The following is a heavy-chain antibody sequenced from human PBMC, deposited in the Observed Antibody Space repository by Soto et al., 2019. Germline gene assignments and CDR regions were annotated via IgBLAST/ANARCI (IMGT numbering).Heavy chain of an antibody. J-gene: IGHJ5*02. V-gene: IGHV1-18*01. CDR1: GYTFTSYG. Sequence: QVQLVQSGAEVKKPGASVKVSCKASGYTFTSYGISWVRQAPGQGLEWMGWISAYNGNTNYAQKFQGRVTMTTDTSTSTAYMELRSLRSDDTAVYYCARAGVYYYGSGSYYNFWFDPWGQGTLVTVSS. CDR2: ISAYNGNT. CDR3: ARAGVYYYGSGSYYNFWFDP. D-gene: IGHD3-10*01.